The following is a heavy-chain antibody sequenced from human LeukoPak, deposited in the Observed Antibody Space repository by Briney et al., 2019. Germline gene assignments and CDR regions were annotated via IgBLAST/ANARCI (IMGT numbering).Heavy chain of an antibody. D-gene: IGHD6-13*01. J-gene: IGHJ3*02. Sequence: GGSQRLSCAASGFTFSSFAMSWVRQAPGKGLDWVSSISGGSENTYYADSVKGRFTISRDNSKNTLDLHLNSLTADDTAVYYCANMQLVKGVFEIWGQGTRVTVSS. V-gene: IGHV3-23*01. CDR1: GFTFSSFA. CDR3: ANMQLVKGVFEI. CDR2: ISGGSENT.